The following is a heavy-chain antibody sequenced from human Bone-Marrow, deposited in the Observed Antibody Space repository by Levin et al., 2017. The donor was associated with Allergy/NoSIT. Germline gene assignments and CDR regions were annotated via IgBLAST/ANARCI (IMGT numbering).Heavy chain of an antibody. CDR2: MFSDGDT. Sequence: GGSLRLSCAASGFTVSSNYMSWVRQAPGKGLESVSVMFSDGDTYYADSVKGRFTISRDDSKNTLSLQMNSLRAEDTSVYYCTSTPCTNGVSCGFDHWGQEPWSPSPQ. J-gene: IGHJ4*01. CDR1: GFTVSSNY. V-gene: IGHV3-66*01. D-gene: IGHD2-8*01. CDR3: TSTPCTNGVSCGFDH.